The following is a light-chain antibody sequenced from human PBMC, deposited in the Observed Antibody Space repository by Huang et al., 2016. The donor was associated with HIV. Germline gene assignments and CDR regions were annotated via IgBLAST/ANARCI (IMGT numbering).Light chain of an antibody. CDR3: LQYYSVPQT. V-gene: IGKV4-1*01. CDR1: QSVLYSLSKKNY. J-gene: IGKJ1*01. CDR2: WAT. Sequence: DIVMTQSPDSLAVSPGERATINCKSSQSVLYSLSKKNYLAWFQQKHGRPPKLLIYWATTRESGVPDRFSGSGSVTDFTLTINNLQAEDVAVYFCLQYYSVPQTFGHGTKVEI.